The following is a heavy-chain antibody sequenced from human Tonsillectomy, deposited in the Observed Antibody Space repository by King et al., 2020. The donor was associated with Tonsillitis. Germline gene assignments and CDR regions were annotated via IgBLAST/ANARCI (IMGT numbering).Heavy chain of an antibody. J-gene: IGHJ6*02. CDR1: GFTFSSYG. Sequence: VQLVESGGGVVQPGGSLRLSCAASGFTFSSYGMHWVRQAPGKGLEWVAFIWYDGSNKYYVDSVKGRFTISRDNSKNTLYLQMNSLRAEDTAVYYCAKDLDGSTILNHSYYGMDVWGQGTTVPVSS. CDR2: IWYDGSNK. V-gene: IGHV3-30*02. CDR3: AKDLDGSTILNHSYYGMDV. D-gene: IGHD5-24*01.